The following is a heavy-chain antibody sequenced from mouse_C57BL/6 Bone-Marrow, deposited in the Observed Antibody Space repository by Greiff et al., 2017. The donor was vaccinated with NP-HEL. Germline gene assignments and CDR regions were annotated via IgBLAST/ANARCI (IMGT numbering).Heavy chain of an antibody. CDR1: GYTFTSYG. D-gene: IGHD2-4*01. CDR3: ARRVYYDYDVDY. Sequence: QVQLQQSGAELARPGASVKLSCKASGYTFTSYGLSWVKQRTGQGLEWIGEIYPRSGNTYYNEKFKGKATLTADKSSSTAYMELRSLTSEDSAVYFCARRVYYDYDVDYWGQGTTLTVSS. V-gene: IGHV1-81*01. J-gene: IGHJ2*01. CDR2: IYPRSGNT.